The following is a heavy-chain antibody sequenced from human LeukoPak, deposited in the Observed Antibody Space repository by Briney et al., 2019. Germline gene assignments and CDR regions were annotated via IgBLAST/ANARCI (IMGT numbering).Heavy chain of an antibody. J-gene: IGHJ5*02. CDR1: GGSFSGYY. CDR3: ARGPIFSSITIFALVTPTWFDP. V-gene: IGHV4-34*01. Sequence: SETLSLTCAVYGGSFSGYYWSWIRQPPGKGLEWIGEINHSGSTNYNPSLESRVTISVDTSKNQFSLKLSSVTAADTAVYYCARGPIFSSITIFALVTPTWFDPWGQGTLVTVSS. D-gene: IGHD3-3*01. CDR2: INHSGST.